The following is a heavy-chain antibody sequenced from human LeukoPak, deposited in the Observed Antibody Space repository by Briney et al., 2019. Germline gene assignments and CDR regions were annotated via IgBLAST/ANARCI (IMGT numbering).Heavy chain of an antibody. CDR3: AKEQVGHFDY. V-gene: IGHV3-23*01. Sequence: GGSLRLSCVASGFTFSTYDMNWVRQAPGKGLEWVSTISGSGGRTYYTDSVKGRFTISRDNSKNTLYLQMNSLRADDTAVYYCAKEQVGHFDYWGQGTLVTVSS. CDR1: GFTFSTYD. J-gene: IGHJ4*02. CDR2: ISGSGGRT.